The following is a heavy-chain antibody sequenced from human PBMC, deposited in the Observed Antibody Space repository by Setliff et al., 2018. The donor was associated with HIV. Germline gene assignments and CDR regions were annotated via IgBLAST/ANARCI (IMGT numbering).Heavy chain of an antibody. CDR3: ARDNYDSRGYFFGY. D-gene: IGHD3-22*01. CDR2: IYHGGRT. J-gene: IGHJ4*02. V-gene: IGHV4-34*01. Sequence: SETLSLTCVVYGGSFTTYYWGWIRQPPGKGLEWLGSIYHGGRTYYNPSLKSRVTMSVDTSKNQLSLTLRSVTAADTAVYYCARDNYDSRGYFFGYWGQGTQVTVSS. CDR1: GGSFTTYY.